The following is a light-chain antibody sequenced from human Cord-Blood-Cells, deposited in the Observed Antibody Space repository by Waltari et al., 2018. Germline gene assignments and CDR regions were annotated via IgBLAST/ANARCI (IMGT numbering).Light chain of an antibody. J-gene: IGLJ3*02. CDR3: CSYAGSSTV. CDR1: SSDARRYNL. CDR2: EVS. V-gene: IGLV2-23*02. Sequence: QSALTQPASVSGSPGQSITISCPGTSSDARRYNLVPWYQQHPGKAPKPMIYEVSKRPSGVSNRFSGSKSGNTASLTISGLQAEDEADYYCCSYAGSSTVFGGGTKLTVL.